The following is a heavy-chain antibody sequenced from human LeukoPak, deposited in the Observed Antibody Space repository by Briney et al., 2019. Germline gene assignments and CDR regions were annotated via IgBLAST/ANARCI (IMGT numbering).Heavy chain of an antibody. CDR2: ISYHGSDQ. J-gene: IGHJ4*02. D-gene: IGHD3-22*01. V-gene: IGHV3-30*04. Sequence: GGSLRLSCAASGFIFSSYAMHWVRQAPGKGLDWVAVISYHGSDQFYADSVKGRFTISRDSSKNTLHLQMNSLRAEDTAVYYCARGSWQYYYDSSGYYFFDYWGQGTLVTVSS. CDR3: ARGSWQYYYDSSGYYFFDY. CDR1: GFIFSSYA.